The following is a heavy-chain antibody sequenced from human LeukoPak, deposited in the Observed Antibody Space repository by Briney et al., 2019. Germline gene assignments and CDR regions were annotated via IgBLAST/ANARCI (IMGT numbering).Heavy chain of an antibody. CDR1: GFTFSSYG. CDR2: TDVGGDGYK. V-gene: IGHV3-21*05. J-gene: IGHJ6*02. D-gene: IGHD2-21*02. CDR3: ARGVTATRYFYYGLDV. Sequence: PGRSLRLSCAASGFTFSSYGMHWVRQAPGKGLEWISYTDVGGDGYKYYADSVKGRFTISRDNTKNSLYPQMNSLRVEDTAVYYCARGVTATRYFYYGLDVWGLGTTVTVSS.